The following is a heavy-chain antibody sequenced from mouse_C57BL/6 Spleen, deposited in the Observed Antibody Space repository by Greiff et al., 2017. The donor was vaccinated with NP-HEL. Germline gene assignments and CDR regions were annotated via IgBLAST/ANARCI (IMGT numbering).Heavy chain of an antibody. D-gene: IGHD1-1*01. J-gene: IGHJ1*03. CDR1: GFTFSSYG. Sequence: EVKLQESGGDLVKPGGSLKLSCAASGFTFSSYGMSWVRQTPDKRLEWVATISSGGSYTYYPDSVKGRFTISRDNAKNTLYLQMSSLKSEDTAMYYCARQEAYYGSSYYWYVDVWGTGTTVTVSS. V-gene: IGHV5-6*01. CDR3: ARQEAYYGSSYYWYVDV. CDR2: ISSGGSYT.